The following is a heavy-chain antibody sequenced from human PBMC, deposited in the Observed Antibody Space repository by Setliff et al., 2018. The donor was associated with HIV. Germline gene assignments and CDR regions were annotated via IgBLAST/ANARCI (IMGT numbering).Heavy chain of an antibody. Sequence: GGSLRLSCAASGFTFSNYAMSWVRQAPGEGLEWVSAILSTGERTFYADSVKGRFTISRDNSKNTVYLQMNSLRAEDTAEYYCAKVFGTSPLVGYFDLWGRGTRVTVSS. D-gene: IGHD3-10*01. CDR1: GFTFSNYA. J-gene: IGHJ2*01. CDR3: AKVFGTSPLVGYFDL. CDR2: ILSTGERT. V-gene: IGHV3-23*01.